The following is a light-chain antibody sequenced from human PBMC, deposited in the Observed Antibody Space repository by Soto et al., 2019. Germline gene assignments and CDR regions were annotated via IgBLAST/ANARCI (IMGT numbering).Light chain of an antibody. CDR3: QSYDSSLSGYV. CDR1: SSNIGPTYD. CDR2: ANT. Sequence: QSVLTQPPSVSGAPGQRVTISCTGRSSNIGPTYDVHWYQQLPGTAPKLLIYANTNPPSGVPDRFSGSKSGTSASLAITGLQAEDEADYFCQSYDSSLSGYVFGTGTKLTVL. V-gene: IGLV1-40*01. J-gene: IGLJ1*01.